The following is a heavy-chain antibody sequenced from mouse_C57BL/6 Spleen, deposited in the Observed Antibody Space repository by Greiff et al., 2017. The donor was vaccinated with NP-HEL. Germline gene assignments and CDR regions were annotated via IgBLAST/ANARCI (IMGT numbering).Heavy chain of an antibody. CDR1: GYTFTNYW. D-gene: IGHD2-10*01. J-gene: IGHJ4*01. V-gene: IGHV1-63*01. CDR2: IYPGGGYT. Sequence: QVQLKESGAELVRPGTSVKMSCKASGYTFTNYWIGWAKQRPGHGLEWIGDIYPGGGYTNYIEKFKGKATLTADKSSSTAYMQFSSLTSEDSAIYYCARTYYGNYEGAMDYWGQGTSVTVSS. CDR3: ARTYYGNYEGAMDY.